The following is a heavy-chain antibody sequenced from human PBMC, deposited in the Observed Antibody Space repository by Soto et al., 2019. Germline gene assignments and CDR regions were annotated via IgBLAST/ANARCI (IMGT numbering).Heavy chain of an antibody. V-gene: IGHV3-7*05. CDR2: IKQDGSEK. CDR1: GFTFSSYW. D-gene: IGHD1-26*01. J-gene: IGHJ6*02. CDR3: ARDNGGSYSGYYYGMDV. Sequence: GGSLRLSCAASGFTFSSYWMSWVRQAPGKGLEWVANIKQDGSEKYYVDSVKGRFTISRDNAKNSLYLQMNSLRAEDTAVYYCARDNGGSYSGYYYGMDVWGQGTTVTVSS.